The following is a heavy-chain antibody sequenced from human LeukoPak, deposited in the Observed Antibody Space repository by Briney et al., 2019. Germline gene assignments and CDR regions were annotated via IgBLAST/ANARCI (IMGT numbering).Heavy chain of an antibody. J-gene: IGHJ5*02. D-gene: IGHD1-1*01. V-gene: IGHV3-7*01. CDR2: IKQDGGEK. Sequence: GGSLRLSCAASGFTFRNYWMHWVRQAPGAGLELVANIKQDGGEKYYVDSVKGRFTISRDNARNSLDLQMSSLSVEDSAVYYCATSPRGTGHRWGQGTLVTVSS. CDR1: GFTFRNYW. CDR3: ATSPRGTGHR.